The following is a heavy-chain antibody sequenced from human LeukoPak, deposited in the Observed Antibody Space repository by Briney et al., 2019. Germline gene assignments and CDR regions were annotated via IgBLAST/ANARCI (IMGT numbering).Heavy chain of an antibody. J-gene: IGHJ4*02. D-gene: IGHD2-15*01. Sequence: GGSLRPSCAASGFTFSSYAMSWVRQAPGKGLEWVSAISGSGGSTYYADSVKGRFTTSRDNSKNTLYLQMNSLRAEDTAVYYCAKDGKGYCSGGSCYFFDYWGQGTLVTVSS. CDR3: AKDGKGYCSGGSCYFFDY. CDR1: GFTFSSYA. CDR2: ISGSGGST. V-gene: IGHV3-23*01.